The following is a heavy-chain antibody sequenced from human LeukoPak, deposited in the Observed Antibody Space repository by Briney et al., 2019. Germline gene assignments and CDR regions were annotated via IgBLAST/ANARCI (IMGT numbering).Heavy chain of an antibody. J-gene: IGHJ4*02. CDR2: INHSGST. D-gene: IGHD5-18*01. CDR3: ARGIQLWLSGFGY. Sequence: SETLSLTCAVYGGSFSGYYWSWIRQPPGKGLEWIGEINHSGSTSYNPSLKSRVTISVDTSKNQFALKLSSVTAADTAVYYCARGIQLWLSGFGYWGQGTLVTVSS. V-gene: IGHV4-34*01. CDR1: GGSFSGYY.